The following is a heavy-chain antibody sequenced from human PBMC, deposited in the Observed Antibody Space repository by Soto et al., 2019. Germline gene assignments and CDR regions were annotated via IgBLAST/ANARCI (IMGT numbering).Heavy chain of an antibody. Sequence: ASVKVSCKASGYTFTSYGVSWVRQAPGQGLEWMGWISAYNGNTNYAQKLQGRVTMTTDTSTSTAYMELRSLRSDDTAVYYCARGVRRPPENWFDPWGQGTLVTVSS. J-gene: IGHJ5*02. CDR2: ISAYNGNT. CDR3: ARGVRRPPENWFDP. D-gene: IGHD3-22*01. CDR1: GYTFTSYG. V-gene: IGHV1-18*01.